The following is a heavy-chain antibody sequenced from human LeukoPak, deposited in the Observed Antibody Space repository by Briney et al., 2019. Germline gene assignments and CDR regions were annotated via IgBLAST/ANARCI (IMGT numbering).Heavy chain of an antibody. J-gene: IGHJ6*03. D-gene: IGHD5-18*01. V-gene: IGHV4-39*01. CDR3: ARRPYSYGYGYYYYMDV. CDR2: IYYSGST. CDR1: GGSISSSSYY. Sequence: SETLSLTCNVSGGSISSSSYYWGWIRQPPGKGLEWIGSIYYSGSTYYNPSLKSRVTISVDTSKNQFSLKLSSVTAADTAVYYCARRPYSYGYGYYYYMDVWGKGTTVTISS.